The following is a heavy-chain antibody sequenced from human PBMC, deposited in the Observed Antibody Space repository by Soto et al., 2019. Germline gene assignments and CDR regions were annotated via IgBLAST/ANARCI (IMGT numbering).Heavy chain of an antibody. Sequence: GGSLRLSCAASGFTFSSYAMSWVRQAPGKGLEWVSAISGSGGSTYYADSVKGRFTISADKSISTAYLQWSSLKASDTATYYCARQILDTSGYQAIDYWGQGTQVTVSS. CDR3: ARQILDTSGYQAIDY. CDR2: ISGSGGST. CDR1: GFTFSSYA. V-gene: IGHV3-23*01. D-gene: IGHD3-22*01. J-gene: IGHJ4*02.